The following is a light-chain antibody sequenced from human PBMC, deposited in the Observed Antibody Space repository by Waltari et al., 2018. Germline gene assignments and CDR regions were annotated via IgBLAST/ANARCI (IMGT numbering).Light chain of an antibody. CDR2: DAS. CDR3: QQRSSWPQT. CDR1: QRVSSY. V-gene: IGKV3-11*01. Sequence: EIVLTQSPATLSLSPGERATLSCRASQRVSSYLAWYQQKPGQAPRLLIYDASNRATGIPARFSGSGSGTDFTLTISSLEPEDFADYYCQQRSSWPQTFGQGTKLEIK. J-gene: IGKJ2*01.